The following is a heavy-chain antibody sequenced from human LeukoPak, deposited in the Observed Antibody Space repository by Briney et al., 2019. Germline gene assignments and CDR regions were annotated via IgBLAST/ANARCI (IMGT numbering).Heavy chain of an antibody. CDR2: VKQDGTEK. CDR3: ARAGGTSWADY. V-gene: IGHV3-7*01. J-gene: IGHJ4*02. CDR1: GFTFRDYW. Sequence: GGSLRLSCEASGFTFRDYWMTWVRQAPGKRLECVANVKQDGTEKFYVDSVKGRFTISRDNGKNSLYLQMNSLRVEDTAIYYCARAGGTSWADYWGQGTLVTVSS. D-gene: IGHD6-13*01.